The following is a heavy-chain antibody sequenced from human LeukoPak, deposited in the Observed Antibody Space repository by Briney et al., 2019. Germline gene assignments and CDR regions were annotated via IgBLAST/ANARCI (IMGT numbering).Heavy chain of an antibody. Sequence: SETLSLSCAVYGGSFSRYYWSWIRQSPGKGLEWIAEIDHRGDTNYNPSVKSRVTISVDTSKNQFSLKMRSLSAADTALYYCARGATISETGFFDFWGQGTLVTVSS. CDR2: IDHRGDT. D-gene: IGHD5-24*01. J-gene: IGHJ4*03. V-gene: IGHV4-34*01. CDR1: GGSFSRYY. CDR3: ARGATISETGFFDF.